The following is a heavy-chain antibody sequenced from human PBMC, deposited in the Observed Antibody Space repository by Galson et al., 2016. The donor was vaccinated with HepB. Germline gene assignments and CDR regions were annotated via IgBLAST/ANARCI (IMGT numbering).Heavy chain of an antibody. CDR3: ASEFPTYDILTLGY. D-gene: IGHD3-9*01. CDR2: IYRRDGT. J-gene: IGHJ4*02. V-gene: IGHV3-53*01. CDR1: GFVVSSHY. Sequence: LRLSCAASGFVVSSHYMSWVRQAPRTGLEWVSAIYRRDGTDYADSGKGRFTISRHNSENTLHLQMLSVRAEDTAVYYCASEFPTYDILTLGYWGQGTLVTVSS.